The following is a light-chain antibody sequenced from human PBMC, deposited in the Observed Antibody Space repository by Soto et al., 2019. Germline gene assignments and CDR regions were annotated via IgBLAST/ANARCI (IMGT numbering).Light chain of an antibody. CDR1: QSVSSSY. V-gene: IGKV3-20*01. Sequence: ESVLTQSPGTLSLSPGEKATLSCRASQSVSSSYLAWYQQKPGQAPRLLIYGASSRATGIPDRFSGSGSGTDFTVTVSRLEPEDYAVYYCQQFGSSSWTFGQWTKVEI. CDR3: QQFGSSSWT. CDR2: GAS. J-gene: IGKJ1*01.